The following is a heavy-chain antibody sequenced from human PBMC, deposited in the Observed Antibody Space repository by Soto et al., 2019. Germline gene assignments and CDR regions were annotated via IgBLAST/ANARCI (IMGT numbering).Heavy chain of an antibody. CDR2: ISSSSSYI. CDR1: GFTFSSYS. Sequence: EVQLVESGGGLVKPGGSLRLSCAASGFTFSSYSMNWVRQAPGKGLEWVSSISSSSSYIYYADSVKGRFTISRDNAKNSLYLQMNSLRAEDTAVYYCERDRPYRSMYYGMDVWGQGTTVTVSS. V-gene: IGHV3-21*01. CDR3: ERDRPYRSMYYGMDV. J-gene: IGHJ6*02. D-gene: IGHD1-26*01.